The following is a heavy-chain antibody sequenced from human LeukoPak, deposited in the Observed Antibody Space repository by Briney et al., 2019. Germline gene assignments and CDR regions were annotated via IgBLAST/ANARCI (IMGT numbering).Heavy chain of an antibody. Sequence: GASVKVSCKASGYTFTSYGISWVRQAPGQGLEWMGWISAYNGNTNYAQKLQGRVTMTTDTSTSTAYMELRSLRSDDTAVYYCARGGYSYGSKDYYYGMDVWGQGTTVTVSS. CDR2: ISAYNGNT. D-gene: IGHD5-18*01. CDR3: ARGGYSYGSKDYYYGMDV. V-gene: IGHV1-18*01. J-gene: IGHJ6*02. CDR1: GYTFTSYG.